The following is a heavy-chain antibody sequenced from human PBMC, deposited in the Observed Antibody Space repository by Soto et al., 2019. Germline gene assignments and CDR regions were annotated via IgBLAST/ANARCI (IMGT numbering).Heavy chain of an antibody. CDR1: GFTFSSYA. J-gene: IGHJ5*02. CDR3: AKDPPHIVVVPAAISNWFDP. V-gene: IGHV3-23*01. CDR2: ISGSGGST. Sequence: PGGSLRLSCAASGFTFSSYAMSWVRQAPGKGLERVSAISGSGGSTYYADSVKGRFTISRDNSKNTLYLQMNSLRAEDTAVYYCAKDPPHIVVVPAAISNWFDPWGQGTLVTVS. D-gene: IGHD2-2*01.